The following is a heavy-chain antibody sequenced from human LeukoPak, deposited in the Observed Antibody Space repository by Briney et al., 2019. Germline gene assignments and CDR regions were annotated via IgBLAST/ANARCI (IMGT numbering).Heavy chain of an antibody. D-gene: IGHD6-19*01. J-gene: IGHJ3*02. CDR2: ISPFNGNT. CDR3: ARDREQWVPLGALDI. Sequence: ASVKVSCKASGYTFTGYYMHWVRQAPGQGLEWIGWISPFNGNTNYAQNVQGRATMTTDTFTSTAYMDLRGLRSDDTAVYYCARDREQWVPLGALDIWGQGTMVTVSS. CDR1: GYTFTGYY. V-gene: IGHV1-18*04.